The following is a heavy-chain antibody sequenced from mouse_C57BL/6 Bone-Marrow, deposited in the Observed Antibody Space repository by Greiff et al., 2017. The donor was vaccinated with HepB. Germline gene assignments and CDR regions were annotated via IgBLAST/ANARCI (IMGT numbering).Heavy chain of an antibody. V-gene: IGHV3-6*01. J-gene: IGHJ1*03. D-gene: IGHD1-1*01. CDR1: GYSITSGYY. CDR2: ISYDGSN. CDR3: ARDYYGSSPRWYFDV. Sequence: LQESGPGLVKPSQSLSLTCSVTGYSITSGYYWNWIRQFPGNKLEWMGYISYDGSNNYNPSLKNRISITRDTSKNQFFLKLNSVTTEDTATYSGARDYYGSSPRWYFDVWGTGTTVTVSS.